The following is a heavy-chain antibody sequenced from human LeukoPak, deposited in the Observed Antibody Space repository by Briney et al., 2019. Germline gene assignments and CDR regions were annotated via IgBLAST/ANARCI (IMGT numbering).Heavy chain of an antibody. J-gene: IGHJ3*02. V-gene: IGHV4-59*01. CDR1: GGSISSYY. CDR2: IYYSGST. CDR3: ARGLQYSYGYRDAFDI. D-gene: IGHD5-18*01. Sequence: MASETLSLTCTVSGGSISSYYWSWIRQPPGKGLEWIGYIYYSGSTNYNPSLKSRVTISVDTSKNQFSLKLSSVTAADTAVYYCARGLQYSYGYRDAFDIWGQGTMVTVSS.